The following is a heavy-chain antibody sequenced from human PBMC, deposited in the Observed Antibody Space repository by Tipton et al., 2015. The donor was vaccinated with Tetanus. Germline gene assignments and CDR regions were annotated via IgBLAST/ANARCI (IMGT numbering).Heavy chain of an antibody. V-gene: IGHV1-2*02. CDR2: IDPNSGGT. J-gene: IGHJ6*02. CDR1: GYTFTGQY. D-gene: IGHD3-22*01. CDR3: ARDRGDYIYYGMDV. Sequence: QVQLVQSGAEVKKPGASVKVSCKASGYTFTGQYMYWVRQAPGQGLEWMGWIDPNSGGTVYAQKFQGRVTMTRDTSFSTAYMELSRLRSDDTAVYYCARDRGDYIYYGMDVWGPGTTVTVPS.